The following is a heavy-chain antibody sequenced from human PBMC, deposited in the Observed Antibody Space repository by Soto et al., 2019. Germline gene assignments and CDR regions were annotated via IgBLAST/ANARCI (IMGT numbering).Heavy chain of an antibody. Sequence: ASVKVSCNASGGTFSSYAISWVRPAPGQGLEWMGGVIPIFGTANYAQKFQGRVTITADESTSTAYMELSSLRSEDTAVYYCARRSCSGGGCYSGELYCMDVWCQWTTVTVSS. D-gene: IGHD2-15*01. V-gene: IGHV1-69*13. J-gene: IGHJ6*02. CDR1: GGTFSSYA. CDR2: VIPIFGTA. CDR3: ARRSCSGGGCYSGELYCMDV.